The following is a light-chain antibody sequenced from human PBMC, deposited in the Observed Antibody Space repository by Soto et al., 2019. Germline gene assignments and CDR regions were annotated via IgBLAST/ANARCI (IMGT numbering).Light chain of an antibody. V-gene: IGKV1-39*01. Sequence: DIQMTQSPSSLSASVGDRVTITCRASQSISSYLNWYQQKPGKAPKLLIYAASNLQSGVPSRFSGSGSGTDFTLTINSLQPEDFATYHCQQSYSSPYTFGQGTKLEIK. J-gene: IGKJ2*01. CDR3: QQSYSSPYT. CDR1: QSISSY. CDR2: AAS.